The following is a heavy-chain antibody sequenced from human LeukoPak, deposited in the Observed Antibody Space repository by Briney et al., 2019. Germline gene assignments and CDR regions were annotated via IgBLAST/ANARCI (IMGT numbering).Heavy chain of an antibody. J-gene: IGHJ6*02. CDR1: GDSVSINSGT. CDR3: ARDMDVATNYYYYGMDV. D-gene: IGHD3-10*01. V-gene: IGHV6-1*01. Sequence: SQTLSLTCAISGDSVSINSGTWNWIRQSPSRGLEWLGRTYYRSKWFNDYAVSVKSRISINPDTSKNQFSLQLDSVTPEDTAVYYCARDMDVATNYYYYGMDVWGQGTTVTVSS. CDR2: TYYRSKWFN.